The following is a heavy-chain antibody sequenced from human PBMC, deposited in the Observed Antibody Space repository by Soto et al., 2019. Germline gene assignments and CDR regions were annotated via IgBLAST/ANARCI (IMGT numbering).Heavy chain of an antibody. CDR1: GGSISSGDYY. V-gene: IGHV4-30-4*01. CDR2: IYYSGST. J-gene: IGHJ6*02. D-gene: IGHD6-13*01. CDR3: AREQGYSSSEKYYYGMDV. Sequence: SETLSLTCTVSGGSISSGDYYWSWIRQPPGKGLEWIGYIYYSGSTYYNPSLKSRVTISVDTSKNQFSLKLSSVTAADTAVYYCAREQGYSSSEKYYYGMDVWGQGTTVTXSS.